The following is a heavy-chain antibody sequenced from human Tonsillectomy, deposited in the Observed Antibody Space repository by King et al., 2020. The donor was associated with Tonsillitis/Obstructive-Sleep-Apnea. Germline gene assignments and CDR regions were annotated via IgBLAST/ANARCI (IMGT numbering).Heavy chain of an antibody. CDR1: GGSISSYY. CDR2: IYYSGST. CDR3: ARQHGWGNRPYYFDY. D-gene: IGHD3-16*01. J-gene: IGHJ4*02. V-gene: IGHV4-59*01. Sequence: QLQESGPGLVKPSETLSLTCTVSGGSISSYYWSWIRQPPGKGLEWSGNIYYSGSTNYHPALKRRVTITVEQSKNQFYLKLSSVTAADTAVYYCARQHGWGNRPYYFDYWGQGTLVTVSS.